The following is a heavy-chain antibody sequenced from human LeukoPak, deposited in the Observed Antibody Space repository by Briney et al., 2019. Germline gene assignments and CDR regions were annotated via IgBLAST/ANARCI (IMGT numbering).Heavy chain of an antibody. D-gene: IGHD6-19*01. V-gene: IGHV5-51*01. CDR2: IYPGDSDT. CDR1: GYSFTSYW. Sequence: GESPKISCKGSGYSFTSYWIGWVRQMPGKGLEWMGIIYPGDSDTRYSPSFQGQVTISADKSISTAYLQWSSLKASDTAMYYCARRPSLMRGKVAGGKDVWGQGTTVTVSS. CDR3: ARRPSLMRGKVAGGKDV. J-gene: IGHJ6*02.